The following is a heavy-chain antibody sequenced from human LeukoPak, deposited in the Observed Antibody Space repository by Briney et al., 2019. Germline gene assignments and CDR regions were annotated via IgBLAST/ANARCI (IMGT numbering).Heavy chain of an antibody. Sequence: PGGSLRLSCAATGFTFSSYSMNWVRQAPGKGLEWVSSISSSSSYIYYADSVKGRFTISRDNAKNSLYLQMNSLRAEDTAVYYCARDLAIIMNYYGSGSYYNVHDAFDIWGQGTMVTVSS. CDR2: ISSSSSYI. CDR3: ARDLAIIMNYYGSGSYYNVHDAFDI. J-gene: IGHJ3*02. CDR1: GFTFSSYS. D-gene: IGHD3-10*01. V-gene: IGHV3-21*01.